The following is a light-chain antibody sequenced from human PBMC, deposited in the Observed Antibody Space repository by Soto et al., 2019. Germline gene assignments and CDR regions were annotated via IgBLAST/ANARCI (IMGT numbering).Light chain of an antibody. V-gene: IGKV3-20*01. J-gene: IGKJ4*01. CDR2: GTY. Sequence: EIALTQSPGFVSLSPGERATLSCRASQSVRSSYLAWYQQKFGQAPRLLIYGTYIRAAGIPDRFSGSGSGTDFTLTISRLEPEDFALYYCQQYGNSITFGGGTKVEIK. CDR3: QQYGNSIT. CDR1: QSVRSSY.